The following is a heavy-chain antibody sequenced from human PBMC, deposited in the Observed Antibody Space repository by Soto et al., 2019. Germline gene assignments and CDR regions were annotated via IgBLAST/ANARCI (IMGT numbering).Heavy chain of an antibody. V-gene: IGHV1-18*01. CDR3: ARESPPADY. Sequence: SWVRQAPGQGLEWMGWISAYNGNTKYAQKLQGRVTMTTDTSTSTAYMELRSLRSDDTAVYYCARESPPADYWGQGTLVTVSS. J-gene: IGHJ4*02. CDR2: ISAYNGNT.